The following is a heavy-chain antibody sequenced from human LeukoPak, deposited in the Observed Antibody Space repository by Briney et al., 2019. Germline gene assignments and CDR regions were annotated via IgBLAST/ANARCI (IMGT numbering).Heavy chain of an antibody. Sequence: GGSLRLSCAASGFTFSNYAMSWVRQAPGKGLEWVSGISGSGDSTYYGDSVQGRFAISRDNSKNTLYLQMNTLRAEDTAVYFCAKEKQRNFDYWGQGTLVTVSS. CDR1: GFTFSNYA. CDR3: AKEKQRNFDY. J-gene: IGHJ4*02. CDR2: ISGSGDST. V-gene: IGHV3-23*01.